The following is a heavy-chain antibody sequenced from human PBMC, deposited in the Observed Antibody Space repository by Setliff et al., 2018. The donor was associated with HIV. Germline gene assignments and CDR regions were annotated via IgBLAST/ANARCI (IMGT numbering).Heavy chain of an antibody. CDR3: ARVPLGERAFDI. V-gene: IGHV4-39*07. D-gene: IGHD3-16*01. CDR1: GGFISSSSYY. J-gene: IGHJ3*02. Sequence: TLSLTCTVSGGFISSSSYYWGWIRQPPGKGLEWIGSIHYSGSTYYNPSLKRRVTISVDSSKNQFSLRLSSVTAADTAVYYCARVPLGERAFDIWGQGTMVTVSS. CDR2: IHYSGST.